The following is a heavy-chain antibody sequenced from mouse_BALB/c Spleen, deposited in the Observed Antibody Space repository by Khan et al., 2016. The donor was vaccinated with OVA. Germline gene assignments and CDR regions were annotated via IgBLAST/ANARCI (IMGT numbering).Heavy chain of an antibody. CDR1: GYSITSGYG. Sequence: EVQLQESGPGLVKPSQSLSLTCTVTGYSITSGYGWNWIRQFPGNKLEWMGYISYSGSTNYNPSLHSRISIPRDTSKNQFFLQLNSVTTEDTSTYYCARTARIKYWGQGTTLTVSS. D-gene: IGHD1-2*01. J-gene: IGHJ2*01. CDR2: ISYSGST. V-gene: IGHV3-2*02. CDR3: ARTARIKY.